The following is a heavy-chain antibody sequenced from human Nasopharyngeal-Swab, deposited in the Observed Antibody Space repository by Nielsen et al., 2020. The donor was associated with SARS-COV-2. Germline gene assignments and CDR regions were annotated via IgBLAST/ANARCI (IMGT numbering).Heavy chain of an antibody. V-gene: IGHV3-9*01. D-gene: IGHD4-23*01. CDR2: ISWNSGSI. J-gene: IGHJ4*02. Sequence: WIRQPPGKGLEWVSGISWNSGSIGYADSVKGRFTISRDNAKNSLYLQMNSLRAEDTALYYYAKGATVVALFDYWGQGTLVTVSS. CDR3: AKGATVVALFDY.